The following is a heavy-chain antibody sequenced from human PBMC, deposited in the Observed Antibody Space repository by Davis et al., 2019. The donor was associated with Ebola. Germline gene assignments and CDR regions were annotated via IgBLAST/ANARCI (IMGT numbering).Heavy chain of an antibody. CDR2: ISSSSSYI. D-gene: IGHD5-18*01. J-gene: IGHJ4*02. Sequence: GGSLRLSCAASGFTFSSYSMNWVRQAPGKGLEWVSSISSSSSYIYYADSVKGRFTISRDNAKNSLYLQMNSLRAEDTAVYYCASGTWIQLWYVDYWGQGTLVTVSS. CDR1: GFTFSSYS. CDR3: ASGTWIQLWYVDY. V-gene: IGHV3-21*01.